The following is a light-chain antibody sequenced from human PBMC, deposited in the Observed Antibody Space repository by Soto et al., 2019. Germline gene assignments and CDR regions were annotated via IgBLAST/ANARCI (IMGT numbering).Light chain of an antibody. CDR1: QSVLYRSNNKNY. Sequence: DIVMTQSPDSLAVSLGARATINFKSSQSVLYRSNNKNYLAWYQQKPGQPPKLLIYWASTRESGVPDRFSGSGSGTDFTLTISSLQAEDVAVYYCQQYYSTPFTFGPGTKVDIK. V-gene: IGKV4-1*01. CDR2: WAS. CDR3: QQYYSTPFT. J-gene: IGKJ3*01.